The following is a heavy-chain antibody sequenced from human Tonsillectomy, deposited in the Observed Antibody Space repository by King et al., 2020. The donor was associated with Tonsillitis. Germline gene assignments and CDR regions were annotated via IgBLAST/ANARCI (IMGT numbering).Heavy chain of an antibody. Sequence: VQLVESGGGVVQPGRSLRLSCAASGFTFSSYGMHWVRQAPGKGLEWVAVISYDGSNKYYADSVKGRFTISRDNSKNTLYLQMNSLRAEDTAVYYCAKGSIVGNYYDGSGYYGMLIYWGQGTLVTVSS. V-gene: IGHV3-30*18. J-gene: IGHJ4*02. CDR2: ISYDGSNK. CDR1: GFTFSSYG. D-gene: IGHD3-22*01. CDR3: AKGSIVGNYYDGSGYYGMLIY.